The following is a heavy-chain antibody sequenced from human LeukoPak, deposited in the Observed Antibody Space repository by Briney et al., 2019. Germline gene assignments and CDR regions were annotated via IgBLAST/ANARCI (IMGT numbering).Heavy chain of an antibody. CDR2: ISGSGGST. D-gene: IGHD3-22*01. Sequence: GGSLRLSCAASGFTFGSYAMSWVRQAPGKGLEWVSAISGSGGSTYYADSVKGRFTISRDNSKNTLYLQMNSLRAEDTAVYYCASNSAYYYDSSGYAYFDYWGQGTLVTVSS. V-gene: IGHV3-23*01. J-gene: IGHJ4*02. CDR3: ASNSAYYYDSSGYAYFDY. CDR1: GFTFGSYA.